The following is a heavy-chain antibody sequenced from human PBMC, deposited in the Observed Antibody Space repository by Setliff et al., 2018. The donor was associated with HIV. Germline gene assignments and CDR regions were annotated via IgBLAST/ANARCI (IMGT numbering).Heavy chain of an antibody. CDR2: ISGSAGTT. D-gene: IGHD6-25*01. V-gene: IGHV3-23*01. Sequence: LRLSCAASGFTFSNYAMSWVRQSPGKGLEWVSGISGSAGTTYYADSVKGRFTISRDNSKNTLYLQLSSLRVEDTAVYYCAKEGYSGGSWYLEYWGQGTLVTVSS. CDR3: AKEGYSGGSWYLEY. J-gene: IGHJ4*02. CDR1: GFTFSNYA.